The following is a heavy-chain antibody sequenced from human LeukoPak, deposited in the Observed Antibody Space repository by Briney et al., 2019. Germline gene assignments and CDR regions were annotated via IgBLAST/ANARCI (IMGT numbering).Heavy chain of an antibody. CDR2: ISISGSKT. J-gene: IGHJ4*02. CDR1: EFDFSSHA. Sequence: GGSLRLSCAASEFDFSSHAMTWVRQAPGEGLEWVSAISISGSKTYCADSVKGRFTISRDNSKNTLYLQMNSLRAEDTAVYYCANEIRPNDYWGQGTQVTVSS. D-gene: IGHD4-17*01. CDR3: ANEIRPNDY. V-gene: IGHV3-23*01.